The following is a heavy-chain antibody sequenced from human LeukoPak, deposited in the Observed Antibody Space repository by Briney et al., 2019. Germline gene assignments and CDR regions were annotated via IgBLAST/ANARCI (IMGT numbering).Heavy chain of an antibody. Sequence: GGSLRLSCAASGFTFNSYAIHWVRQAPGKGLEWVAAISYEGSNKYYADSVKGRFTISRDNSESKLYLQMNSLRVEDTATYYCAKDDSSGWYGAFDFWGRGTLVTVSS. CDR3: AKDDSSGWYGAFDF. J-gene: IGHJ4*02. CDR1: GFTFNSYA. V-gene: IGHV3-30*18. D-gene: IGHD6-19*01. CDR2: ISYEGSNK.